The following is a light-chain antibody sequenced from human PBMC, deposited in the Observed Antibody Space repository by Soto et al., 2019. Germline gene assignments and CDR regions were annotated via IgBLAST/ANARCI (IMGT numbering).Light chain of an antibody. Sequence: QSVLTQSPSASGAPGQRVTISCSGGSSNIGSNPVNWYQHLPGTAPKLLMYSNNQRPSGVPGRFSGSKSGTSASLAISGLQSEDEADYSCAAWDDSLNSVVFGGGTKLTVL. CDR3: AAWDDSLNSVV. J-gene: IGLJ2*01. CDR2: SNN. CDR1: SSNIGSNP. V-gene: IGLV1-44*01.